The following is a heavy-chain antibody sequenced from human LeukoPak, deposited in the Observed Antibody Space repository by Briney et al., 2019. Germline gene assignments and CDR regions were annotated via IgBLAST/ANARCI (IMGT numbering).Heavy chain of an antibody. Sequence: PGRSLRLSCAASGFTFSSYAMHWVRQAPGKGLEWVAVISYDGSNKYYADSVKGRFTISRDNSKNTLYLQMNSLRAEDTAAYYCARGYYGSGYYSDYWGQGTLVTVSS. V-gene: IGHV3-30-3*01. CDR1: GFTFSSYA. J-gene: IGHJ4*02. D-gene: IGHD3-10*01. CDR2: ISYDGSNK. CDR3: ARGYYGSGYYSDY.